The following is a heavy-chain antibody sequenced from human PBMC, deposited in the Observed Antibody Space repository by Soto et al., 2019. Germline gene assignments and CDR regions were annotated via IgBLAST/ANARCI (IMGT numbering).Heavy chain of an antibody. CDR1: GYTFTSYY. D-gene: IGHD2-2*01. V-gene: IGHV1-46*01. J-gene: IGHJ4*02. Sequence: ASVKVSCKASGYTFTSYYMHWVRQAPGQGLEWMGIINPSGGSTSYAQKFQGRVTMTRDTSTSTVYMELSSLRAEDTAVYYCAKGIGYFFITSCYLGFGVGYWGPGALVTVSS. CDR3: AKGIGYFFITSCYLGFGVGY. CDR2: INPSGGST.